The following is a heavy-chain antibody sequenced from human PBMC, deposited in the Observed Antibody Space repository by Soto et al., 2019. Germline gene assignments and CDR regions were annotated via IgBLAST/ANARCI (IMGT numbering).Heavy chain of an antibody. Sequence: SETLSLTCTVSGGSISSSSYYWGWIRQPPGKGLEWIGSIYYSGSTYYNPSLKSRVTISVDTSKNQFSLKLSSVTAADTAVYYCARRRDFWSGYHFQVYYYMDVWGKGTTVTVSS. CDR3: ARRRDFWSGYHFQVYYYMDV. J-gene: IGHJ6*03. CDR1: GGSISSSSYY. CDR2: IYYSGST. D-gene: IGHD3-3*01. V-gene: IGHV4-39*01.